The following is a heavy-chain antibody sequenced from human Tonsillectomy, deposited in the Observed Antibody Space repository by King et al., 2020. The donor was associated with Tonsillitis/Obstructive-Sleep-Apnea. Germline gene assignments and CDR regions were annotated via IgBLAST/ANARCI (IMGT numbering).Heavy chain of an antibody. CDR2: ISYDGSNK. Sequence: VQLVESGGGVVQPGRSLRLSCAASGFTFSSYTMHWVRQAPGKGLEWVAVISYDGSNKYYADSVKGRFTISRDNSNNTLYVQMNSLRAEDTAVYYCARGGGYSGSLFDYGGQGTLVTVSS. CDR1: GFTFSSYT. V-gene: IGHV3-30*04. CDR3: ARGGGYSGSLFDY. J-gene: IGHJ4*02. D-gene: IGHD5-12*01.